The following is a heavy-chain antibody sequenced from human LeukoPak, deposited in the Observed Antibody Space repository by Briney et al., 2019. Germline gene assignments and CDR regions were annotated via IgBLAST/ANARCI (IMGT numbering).Heavy chain of an antibody. CDR1: GFTFSSYG. D-gene: IGHD2-15*01. J-gene: IGHJ4*02. CDR3: AKAWGRGYSFYFDY. CDR2: ISYDGSNK. Sequence: GGSPRLSCAASGFTFSSYGMHWVRQAPGKGLEWVAVISYDGSNKYYADSVKGRFTISRDNSKNTLYLQMNSLRAEDTAVYYCAKAWGRGYSFYFDYWGQGTPVIVSS. V-gene: IGHV3-30*18.